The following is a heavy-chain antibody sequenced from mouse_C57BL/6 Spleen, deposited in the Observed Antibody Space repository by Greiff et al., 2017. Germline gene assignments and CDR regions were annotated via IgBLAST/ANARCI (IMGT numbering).Heavy chain of an antibody. D-gene: IGHD1-1*01. Sequence: VQLQQSGAELVKPGASVKISCKASGYAFSSYWMNWVKQRPGKGLEWIGQIYPGDGDTNYNGKFKGKATLTADKSSSTAYMQLSSRTSEDSAVYFCARGGRWDWYFDVWGTGTTVTVSS. V-gene: IGHV1-80*01. J-gene: IGHJ1*03. CDR1: GYAFSSYW. CDR3: ARGGRWDWYFDV. CDR2: IYPGDGDT.